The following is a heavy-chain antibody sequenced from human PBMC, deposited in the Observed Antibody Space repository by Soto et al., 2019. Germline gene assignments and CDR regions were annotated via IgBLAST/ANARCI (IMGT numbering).Heavy chain of an antibody. D-gene: IGHD2-21*02. CDR3: VHSRCGGDCLQSYSSHYYYGMDV. J-gene: IGHJ6*02. V-gene: IGHV2-5*02. Sequence: QITLKESGPTLVKPTQTLTLTCTFSGFSLNTGGLGVGWIRQPPGKALEWLALIYWDNDKRYSPSLKSRLTLTQDTSKNQVVLTMTNMDPVDAATYYCVHSRCGGDCLQSYSSHYYYGMDVWGQGTTVTVSS. CDR2: IYWDNDK. CDR1: GFSLNTGGLG.